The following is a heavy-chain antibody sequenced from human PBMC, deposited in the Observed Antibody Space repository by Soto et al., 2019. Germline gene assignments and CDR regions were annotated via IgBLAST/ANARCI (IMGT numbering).Heavy chain of an antibody. Sequence: QVQLQQWGAGLLKPSETLSLTCAVYGGSFSGYYWSWIRQPPGKGLEWIGEINHSGSTNYNPSLKSRVTISEDTSKNQFSLKLSSVTAADTAVYYCARGEMTSRDFDYWGQGTLITVSS. CDR1: GGSFSGYY. J-gene: IGHJ4*02. CDR3: ARGEMTSRDFDY. V-gene: IGHV4-34*01. CDR2: INHSGST. D-gene: IGHD2-21*02.